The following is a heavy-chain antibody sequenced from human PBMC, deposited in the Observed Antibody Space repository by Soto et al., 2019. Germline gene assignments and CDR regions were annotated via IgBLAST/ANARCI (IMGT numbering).Heavy chain of an antibody. Sequence: QVQLQESGPGLVKPSQTLSLTCTVSGGSISSGGYYWSWIRQHPGKGLEWIGYIYYSGSTYYNPSLKSRVTISVYTSKNQFSLKLSSVTAADTAVYYCARSGYYTIFGVDNNWFDPWGQGTLVTVSS. CDR1: GGSISSGGYY. V-gene: IGHV4-31*03. CDR2: IYYSGST. D-gene: IGHD3-3*01. CDR3: ARSGYYTIFGVDNNWFDP. J-gene: IGHJ5*02.